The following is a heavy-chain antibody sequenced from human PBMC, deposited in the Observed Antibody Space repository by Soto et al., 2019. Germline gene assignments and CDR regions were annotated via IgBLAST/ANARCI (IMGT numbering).Heavy chain of an antibody. CDR1: GYTFTGYY. J-gene: IGHJ4*02. CDR2: INPSGGST. D-gene: IGHD3-22*01. CDR3: ARDSPPDSSGYRLDY. Sequence: GASVKVYCKASGYTFTGYYIHWVRQAPGQGLEWMGIINPSGGSTSYAQKFQGRVTMTRDTSTSTVYMELSSLRSEDTAVYYCARDSPPDSSGYRLDYWGQATLVTVSS. V-gene: IGHV1-46*01.